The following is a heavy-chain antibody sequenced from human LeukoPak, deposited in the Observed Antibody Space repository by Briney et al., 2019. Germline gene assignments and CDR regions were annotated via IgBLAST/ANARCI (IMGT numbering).Heavy chain of an antibody. J-gene: IGHJ4*02. D-gene: IGHD6-19*01. CDR3: ARDSIAVAGTPEY. CDR2: VNPSAGTT. CDR1: GYTFTNYY. V-gene: IGHV1-46*01. Sequence: ASVKVSCKASGYTFTNYYIHWVRQAPGQGLEWMGIVNPSAGTTTYAQKFQGRLTVTRDTSTSTVYMELTSLGSEDTAVYYCARDSIAVAGTPEYWGQGTLVTVSS.